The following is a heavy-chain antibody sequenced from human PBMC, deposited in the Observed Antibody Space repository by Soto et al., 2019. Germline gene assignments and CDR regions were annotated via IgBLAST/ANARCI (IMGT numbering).Heavy chain of an antibody. CDR1: GGTFSSYA. CDR2: IIPIFGTA. V-gene: IGHV1-69*01. D-gene: IGHD4-17*01. J-gene: IGHJ6*02. Sequence: QVQLVQSGAEVKTPGSSVKVSCKASGGTFSSYAISWVRQAPGQGLEWMGGIIPIFGTANYAQKFQGRVTITADESTSTAYMEVSSLRSEDTAVYYCARDHSPTTVTYYYYGMDVWGQGTTVTVSS. CDR3: ARDHSPTTVTYYYYGMDV.